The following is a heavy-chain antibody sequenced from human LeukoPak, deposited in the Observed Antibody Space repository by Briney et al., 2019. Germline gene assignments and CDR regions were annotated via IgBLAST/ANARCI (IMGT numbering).Heavy chain of an antibody. J-gene: IGHJ4*02. Sequence: PGGSLRLSCAASGFSFRSYAMSWVREALGKGLERVSAISGSGGSTYYADSVKGRFTISRDNSKNTLYLQMNSLKAEDTAIYYCAKDTYDFWSGYFDYWGQGTLVTVSS. CDR1: GFSFRSYA. CDR2: ISGSGGST. D-gene: IGHD3-3*01. V-gene: IGHV3-23*01. CDR3: AKDTYDFWSGYFDY.